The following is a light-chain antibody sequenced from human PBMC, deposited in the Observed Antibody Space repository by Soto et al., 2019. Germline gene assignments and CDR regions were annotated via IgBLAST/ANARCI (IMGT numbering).Light chain of an antibody. CDR1: QSLSSTY. V-gene: IGKV3-20*01. CDR2: GAS. CDR3: QQYAYSPQT. J-gene: IGKJ1*01. Sequence: EIVLTQSPGTLSLSPGERCSRSCRPSQSLSSTYLAWYQQKPGQAPRLLIYGASSRATGIPDRFSGSGSGTDFTLTISRLEPEDFAVYYCQQYAYSPQTFGQGTKVDIK.